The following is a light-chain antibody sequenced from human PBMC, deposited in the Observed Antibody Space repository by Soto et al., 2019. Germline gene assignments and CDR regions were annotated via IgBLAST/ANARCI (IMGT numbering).Light chain of an antibody. CDR3: LQGYNTCWT. CDR2: SAS. CDR1: QPIGTS. J-gene: IGKJ1*01. Sequence: DIQMTQSPSSLSASVGDSVTVTCRASQPIGTSLHWYQQRAGKAPKVLISSASRLQSGVSSRFSGSGSGTHFTLTISSLRPEDYATYYCLQGYNTCWTFGQGTKVEIK. V-gene: IGKV1-39*01.